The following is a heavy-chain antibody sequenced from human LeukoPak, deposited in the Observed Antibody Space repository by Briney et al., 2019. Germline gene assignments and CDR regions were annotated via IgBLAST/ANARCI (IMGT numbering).Heavy chain of an antibody. D-gene: IGHD4-17*01. J-gene: IGHJ4*02. CDR3: ARGTTVTTGFDY. CDR1: GFTVSSNY. Sequence: QTGGSLRLSCAASGFTVSSNYMSWVRQAPGKGLEWVSVIYSGGSTYYADSVKGRFTISRDNSKNTLYLQMNSLRAEDTAVYYCARGTTVTTGFDYWGQGTLVTVSS. CDR2: IYSGGST. V-gene: IGHV3-53*01.